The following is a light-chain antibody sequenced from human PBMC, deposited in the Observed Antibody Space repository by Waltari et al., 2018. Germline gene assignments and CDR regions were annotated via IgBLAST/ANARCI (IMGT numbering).Light chain of an antibody. CDR2: DVT. J-gene: IGLJ3*02. V-gene: IGLV2-14*03. CDR3: TSYTSSSSPWV. CDR1: SSDVGGYNY. Sequence: QSALTQPASVSGSPGQSITISCTGTSSDVGGYNYVSWYQQHPGKAPKLMIYDVTKRPAGVFTRFSGSKSGNTASLTISGLQAEDEAEYYCTSYTSSSSPWVFGGGTKLTVL.